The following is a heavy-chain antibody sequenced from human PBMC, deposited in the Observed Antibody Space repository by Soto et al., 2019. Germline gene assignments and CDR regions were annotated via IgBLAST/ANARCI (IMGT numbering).Heavy chain of an antibody. V-gene: IGHV3-15*07. CDR3: TTDAYITMIVVRFDY. CDR2: IKSKTDGGTT. CDR1: GFTFSNAW. Sequence: EVQLVESGGGLVKPGGSLRLSCAASGFTFSNAWINWVRQAPGKGLEWVGRIKSKTDGGTTDFAAPVRGRFAISRDDSKNMVYMQMNSLKTEDTAVYYWTTDAYITMIVVRFDYGGHGTLVTVSS. D-gene: IGHD3-22*01. J-gene: IGHJ4*01.